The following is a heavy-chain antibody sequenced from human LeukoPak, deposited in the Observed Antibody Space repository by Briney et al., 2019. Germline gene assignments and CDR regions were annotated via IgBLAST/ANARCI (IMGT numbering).Heavy chain of an antibody. V-gene: IGHV3-73*01. CDR2: IRSKPNNYAT. J-gene: IGHJ4*02. CDR1: GFTFSDSA. CDR3: TRHLIGATPFHY. D-gene: IGHD4/OR15-4a*01. Sequence: GGSLKLSCAASGFTFSDSAFHWVRQASGKGLEWVGRIRSKPNNYATAYTASVKGRFTISRDDSKNTAYLQMNSLNTEDTAMEDFTRHLIGATPFHYWRQGNRVSVSS.